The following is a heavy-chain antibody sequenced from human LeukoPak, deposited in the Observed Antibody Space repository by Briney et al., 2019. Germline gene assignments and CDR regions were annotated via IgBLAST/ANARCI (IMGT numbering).Heavy chain of an antibody. CDR1: GGSISSGGYY. CDR3: ARYCSSTSCYDPPFDY. D-gene: IGHD2-2*01. J-gene: IGHJ4*02. Sequence: SETLSLTCTVSGGSISSGGYYWSWIRQHPGKGLEWIGYIYYSGSTYYNPSLKSRVTISVDTSKNQFSLKLSSVTAADTAVYYCARYCSSTSCYDPPFDYWGQGTLVTVSS. V-gene: IGHV4-31*03. CDR2: IYYSGST.